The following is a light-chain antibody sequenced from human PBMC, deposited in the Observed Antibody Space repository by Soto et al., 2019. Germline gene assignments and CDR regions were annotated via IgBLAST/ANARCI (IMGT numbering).Light chain of an antibody. CDR1: QSVDSR. V-gene: IGKV1-5*01. Sequence: QMTQSPSTLSASIGDRVTITCRASQSVDSRLAWYQQKPGKAPKLLVYDASTLETGVPSRFSGSGSGAEFTLTITGLQPEDIATYSCQHYDSFWSLGQGTKVDIK. CDR2: DAS. J-gene: IGKJ1*01. CDR3: QHYDSFWS.